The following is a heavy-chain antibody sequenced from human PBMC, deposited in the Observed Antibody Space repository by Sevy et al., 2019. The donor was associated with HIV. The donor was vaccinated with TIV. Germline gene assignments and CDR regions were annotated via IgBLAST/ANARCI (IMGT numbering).Heavy chain of an antibody. Sequence: APVKVSCKVSGYTLTELSMHWVRQAPGKGLEWMGGFDPEDGETIYAQKFQGRVTMTEDTSTDTAYMELSSLRSEDTAVYYCATANRSGWYWYSFNDYWGQGTLVTVSS. D-gene: IGHD6-19*01. CDR2: FDPEDGET. J-gene: IGHJ4*02. CDR1: GYTLTELS. CDR3: ATANRSGWYWYSFNDY. V-gene: IGHV1-24*01.